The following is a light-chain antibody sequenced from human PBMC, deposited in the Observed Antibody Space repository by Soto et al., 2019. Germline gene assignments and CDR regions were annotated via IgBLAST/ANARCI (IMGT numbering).Light chain of an antibody. J-gene: IGKJ4*01. CDR2: GAS. CDR1: QTVNND. CDR3: QQYNNWPLT. V-gene: IGKV3-15*01. Sequence: EIVMTQSPATLSVCPGERATLSCRASQTVNNDLAWYQQKPGQAPRLLIYGASDRATGIPARFSGSGSGTEFTLTISSLQSEDFAVYYCQQYNNWPLTFGGGTKVEIK.